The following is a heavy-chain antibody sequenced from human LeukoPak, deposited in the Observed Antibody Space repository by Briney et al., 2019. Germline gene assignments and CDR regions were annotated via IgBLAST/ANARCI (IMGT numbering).Heavy chain of an antibody. CDR2: INHRGTT. CDR1: GESFSHYY. Sequence: SETLSLACAVSGESFSHYYWSWLRQTPGKGLEWIGEINHRGTTNYNPSLKSRVAISIDTSRNQFSLQVTSVTAADTAVFYCARGAFHTSSVWFDPWGQGTLVTVSS. D-gene: IGHD2-2*01. CDR3: ARGAFHTSSVWFDP. V-gene: IGHV4-34*01. J-gene: IGHJ5*02.